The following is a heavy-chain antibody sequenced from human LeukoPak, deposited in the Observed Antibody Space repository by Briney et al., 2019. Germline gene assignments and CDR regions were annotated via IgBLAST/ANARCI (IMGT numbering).Heavy chain of an antibody. D-gene: IGHD2-21*02. CDR1: GFTFSNYW. CDR3: SRDSLSSCGGDCYSGLDA. Sequence: GGSLRLSCAASGFTFSNYWMHWVRQAPGEALVWVSRINSNGSSTTYADSVKGRFTISRDNAKNTPYLQMNSLRAEDTAVYYCSRDSLSSCGGDCYSGLDAWGQGTTVTVSS. V-gene: IGHV3-74*01. CDR2: INSNGSST. J-gene: IGHJ6*02.